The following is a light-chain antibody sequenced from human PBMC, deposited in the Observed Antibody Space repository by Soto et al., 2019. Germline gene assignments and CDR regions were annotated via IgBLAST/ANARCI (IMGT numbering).Light chain of an antibody. J-gene: IGKJ5*01. CDR3: QQLFDSTIT. CDR1: QVISTS. CDR2: AAS. V-gene: IGKV1-9*01. Sequence: DIQLTQSPSFLSPSLGESVTITCRPSQVISTSLAWYPVQRGKAPKIXIYAASTLESGVPSRFSATVAGTECSLTITSLQPEDVETDDCQQLFDSTITFGQGTRLEIK.